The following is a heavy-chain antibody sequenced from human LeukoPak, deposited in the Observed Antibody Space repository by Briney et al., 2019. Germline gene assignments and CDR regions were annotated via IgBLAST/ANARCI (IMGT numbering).Heavy chain of an antibody. J-gene: IGHJ6*03. Sequence: SVTLCLTCTVSGGSISSSSYYWGWIRQPPGKGLEWIGSIYYSGSAYYNPSLKSRVTISVDTSKNQFSLKLSSVTAADTAVYYCARVGSTMVRGVHSYYYYYMDVWGKGTTVTISS. CDR3: ARVGSTMVRGVHSYYYYYMDV. D-gene: IGHD3-10*01. CDR1: GGSISSSSYY. V-gene: IGHV4-39*07. CDR2: IYYSGSA.